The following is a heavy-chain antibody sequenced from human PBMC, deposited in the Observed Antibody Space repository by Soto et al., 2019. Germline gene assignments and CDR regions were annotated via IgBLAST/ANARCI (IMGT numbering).Heavy chain of an antibody. D-gene: IGHD3-10*01. CDR3: AKDAITMVRGVISYYGMDV. CDR1: GFTFDDYA. J-gene: IGHJ6*02. V-gene: IGHV3-9*01. CDR2: ISWNSGSI. Sequence: DVQLVESGGGLVQPGRSLRLSCAASGFTFDDYAMHWVRQAPGKGLEWVSGISWNSGSIGYADSVKGRFTISRDNAKNSLYLQMNSLRAEDTALYSCAKDAITMVRGVISYYGMDVWGQGTTVTVSS.